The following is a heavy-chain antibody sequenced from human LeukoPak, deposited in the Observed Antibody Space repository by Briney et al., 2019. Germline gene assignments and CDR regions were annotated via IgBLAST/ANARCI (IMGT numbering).Heavy chain of an antibody. V-gene: IGHV1-8*01. CDR1: GYTFTSYD. D-gene: IGHD3-9*01. CDR2: MNPNSGNT. CDR3: AKDLVLRYFDSHAFDI. Sequence: ASVKVSCKASGYTFTSYDINWVRQATGQGLEWMGWMNPNSGNTGYAQKFQGRVTMTRNTSISTAYMELSSLRSEDTAVYYCAKDLVLRYFDSHAFDIWGQGTMVTVSS. J-gene: IGHJ3*02.